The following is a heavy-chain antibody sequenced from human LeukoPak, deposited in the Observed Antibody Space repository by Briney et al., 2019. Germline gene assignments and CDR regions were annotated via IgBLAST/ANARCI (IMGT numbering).Heavy chain of an antibody. Sequence: ASVKVSCKASGYTFTNYYMQWVRQAPGQGLEWMGIINPTGGSTSSAQKFQGRVTMTRDTSTSTVYMELSSLRSEDTAVYYCARAQQWLGYFDYWGQGTLVTVSS. V-gene: IGHV1-46*01. CDR3: ARAQQWLGYFDY. D-gene: IGHD6-19*01. CDR1: GYTFTNYY. J-gene: IGHJ4*02. CDR2: INPTGGST.